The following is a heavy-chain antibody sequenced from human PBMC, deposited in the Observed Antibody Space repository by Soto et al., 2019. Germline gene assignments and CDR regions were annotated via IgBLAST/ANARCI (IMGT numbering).Heavy chain of an antibody. CDR2: MNPNSGNT. CDR3: ERGPTHYYDSSGYYHYYYYGMDV. D-gene: IGHD3-22*01. J-gene: IGHJ6*01. V-gene: IGHV1-8*01. Sequence: QVQLVQSGAEVKKPGASVKVSCKASGYTFTSYDINWVRQATGQGLEWMGWMNPNSGNTGYAQKFQGRVTMTRNTSISTAYMELRSLRSEDTAVYYCERGPTHYYDSSGYYHYYYYGMDVWGQGTTVTVSS. CDR1: GYTFTSYD.